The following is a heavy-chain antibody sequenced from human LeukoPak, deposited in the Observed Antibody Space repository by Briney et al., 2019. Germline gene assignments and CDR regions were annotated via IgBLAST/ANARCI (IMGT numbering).Heavy chain of an antibody. D-gene: IGHD1-26*01. CDR2: INHSGST. Sequence: SETLSLTCAVYGGSFSGYYWSWIRQPPGKGLEWIGEINHSGSTNYNPSLKSRVTISVDTSKNQFSLKLCSVTAADTAVYYCARGRVGAIDYWGQGTLVTVSS. V-gene: IGHV4-34*01. CDR1: GGSFSGYY. J-gene: IGHJ4*02. CDR3: ARGRVGAIDY.